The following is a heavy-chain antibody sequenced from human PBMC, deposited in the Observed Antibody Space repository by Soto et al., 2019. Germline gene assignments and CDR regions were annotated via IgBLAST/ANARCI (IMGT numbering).Heavy chain of an antibody. V-gene: IGHV4-31*03. CDR2: IYYSGST. J-gene: IGHJ4*02. CDR1: GGSISSGGYY. Sequence: SETPSLTCTVSGGSISSGGYYWSWIRQHPGKGLEWIGYIYYSGSTYYNPSLKSRVTISVDTSKNQFSLKLSSVTAADTAVYYCARAIAAAGLDYWGQGTLVTVSS. D-gene: IGHD6-13*01. CDR3: ARAIAAAGLDY.